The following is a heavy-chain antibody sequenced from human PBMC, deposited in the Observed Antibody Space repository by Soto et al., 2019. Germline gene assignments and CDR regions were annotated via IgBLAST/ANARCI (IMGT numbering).Heavy chain of an antibody. Sequence: SETLSLTCTVSGGSISSGGYYWSWIRQHPGKGLEWIGYIYYSGSTYYNPSLKSRVTISVDTSKNQFSLKLSSVTAADTAVYYCARAPYSSSWPPEDWGQGTLVTVSS. CDR1: GGSISSGGYY. J-gene: IGHJ4*02. CDR3: ARAPYSSSWPPED. D-gene: IGHD6-13*01. CDR2: IYYSGST. V-gene: IGHV4-31*03.